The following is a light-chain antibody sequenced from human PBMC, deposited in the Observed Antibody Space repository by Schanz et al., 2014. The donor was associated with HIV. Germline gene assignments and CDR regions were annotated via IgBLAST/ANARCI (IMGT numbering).Light chain of an antibody. V-gene: IGLV2-23*02. CDR3: NSYAGKNWV. CDR2: EVS. Sequence: QSVLTQPASVSGSPGQSITISCTGTSSDVGSYNLVSWYQQHPGKAPKLIIYEVSKRPSGVSSRFSGSKSGNTASLTISGLQAEDEADYYCNSYAGKNWVFGGGTKLTVL. CDR1: SSDVGSYNL. J-gene: IGLJ3*02.